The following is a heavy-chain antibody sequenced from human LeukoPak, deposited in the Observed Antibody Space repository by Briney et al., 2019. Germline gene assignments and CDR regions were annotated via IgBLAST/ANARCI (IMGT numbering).Heavy chain of an antibody. V-gene: IGHV3-23*01. CDR2: ITGSDDRT. D-gene: IGHD3-22*01. CDR3: AKGPQLGSGYHPDY. CDR1: GFTFSSAA. Sequence: GGSLSLSCAASGFTFSSAAMTWVRQAPGKGPEWVSTITGSDDRTYYADSVKGRFTISRDFFKNTLHLQMNSLRVEDTAIYYCAKGPQLGSGYHPDYWGQGTLVTVSS. J-gene: IGHJ4*02.